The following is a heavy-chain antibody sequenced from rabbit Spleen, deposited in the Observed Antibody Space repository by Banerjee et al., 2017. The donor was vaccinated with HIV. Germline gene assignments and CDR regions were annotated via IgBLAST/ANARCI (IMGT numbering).Heavy chain of an antibody. V-gene: IGHV1S45*01. J-gene: IGHJ6*01. CDR1: GFDFSSGYD. D-gene: IGHD1-1*01. CDR3: ARDTSSSFSSYGMDL. Sequence: QEQLEESGGGLVQPGASLTLTCKASGFDFSSGYDMCWVRQAPGKGLEWIACIDTGSSGFTYFATWAKGRFTCSKTSSTTVTLQMTRLTAADTATYFCARDTSSSFSSYGMDLWGPGTLVTVS. CDR2: IDTGSSGFT.